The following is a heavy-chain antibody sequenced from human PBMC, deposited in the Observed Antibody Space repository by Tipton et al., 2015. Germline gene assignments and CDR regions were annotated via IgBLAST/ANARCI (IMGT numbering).Heavy chain of an antibody. CDR2: IHVTGNT. Sequence: TLSLTCNVSGGSISNFYWSWIRQPAGKGLEWVGHIHVTGNTNYNPSLKSRVTMSLHTSKTQFSLNLRSVTAADTAVYYCARVGYCGGSCFSGYYGMDVWGRGTTVTVSS. CDR3: ARVGYCGGSCFSGYYGMDV. CDR1: GGSISNFY. V-gene: IGHV4-4*07. J-gene: IGHJ6*02. D-gene: IGHD2-21*01.